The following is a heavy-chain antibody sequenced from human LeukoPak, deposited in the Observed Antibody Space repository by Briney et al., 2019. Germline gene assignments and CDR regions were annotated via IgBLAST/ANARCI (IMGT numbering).Heavy chain of an antibody. CDR3: AKDIRYAFDY. Sequence: GGCLRLSCATSGFSFTDYPMNWVRQAPGKGREWISNIRTTAEGAKYAYYADSVKGRVTISRDDGKNTLYLHMNSLRDDDTAVYYGAKDIRYAFDYWGQGILVTVSS. CDR2: IRTTAEGAKYA. V-gene: IGHV3-48*02. D-gene: IGHD3-9*01. CDR1: GFSFTDYP. J-gene: IGHJ4*02.